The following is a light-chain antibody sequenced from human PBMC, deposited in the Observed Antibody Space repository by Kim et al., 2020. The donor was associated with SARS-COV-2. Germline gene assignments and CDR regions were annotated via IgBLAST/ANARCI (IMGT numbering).Light chain of an antibody. CDR3: QQSYITPFT. J-gene: IGKJ3*01. V-gene: IGKV1-39*01. Sequence: ASVGDRVTITCRTTQSISSHLNWYQQKPGRAPKLMISAASTLQGGVPSRFSGSGSETDFTLTISSLQPEDFATYFCQQSYITPFTFGPGTKVDIK. CDR2: AAS. CDR1: QSISSH.